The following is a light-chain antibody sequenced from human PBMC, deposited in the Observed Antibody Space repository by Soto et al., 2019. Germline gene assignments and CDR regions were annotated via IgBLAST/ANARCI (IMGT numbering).Light chain of an antibody. V-gene: IGLV1-40*01. CDR2: GNS. CDR3: QYYDSSLSGSV. J-gene: IGLJ3*02. Sequence: QSVLTQPPSVSGAPGQRVTISCTGSSSNIGAGYDVHWYQQLPGTAPKLLIYGNSNRPSGVPDRFSGSKSGTSASLAIPGLQAEDEADYSCQYYDSSLSGSVFGGGTKVTVL. CDR1: SSNIGAGYD.